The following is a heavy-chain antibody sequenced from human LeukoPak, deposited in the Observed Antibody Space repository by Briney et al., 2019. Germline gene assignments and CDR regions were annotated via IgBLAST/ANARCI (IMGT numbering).Heavy chain of an antibody. CDR3: ARDSSSYYGSGSYLGHFDY. V-gene: IGHV4-30-4*01. CDR2: IYYSGST. J-gene: IGHJ4*02. CDR1: SGSISSGDYY. D-gene: IGHD3-10*01. Sequence: PSQTLSLTCTVSSGSISSGDYYWSWIRQPPGKGLEWIGYIYYSGSTYYNPSLKSRVTISVDTSENQFSLKLSSVTAADTAVYYCARDSSSYYGSGSYLGHFDYWGQGTLVTVSS.